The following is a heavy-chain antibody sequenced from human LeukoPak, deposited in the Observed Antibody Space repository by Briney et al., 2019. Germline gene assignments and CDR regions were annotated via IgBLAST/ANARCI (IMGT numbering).Heavy chain of an antibody. CDR2: FYHGGST. J-gene: IGHJ5*02. V-gene: IGHV4-59*04. CDR3: APPPYYYEANGYSVA. Sequence: SETLSLTCTVSGGSIGSYYWSWIRQPPGKGLEWIGTFYHGGSTYYNPSLKSRVTISVDTSKNQFSLNLTSVTAADTAVYYCAPPPYYYEANGYSVAWGQGTLVTVSS. D-gene: IGHD3-22*01. CDR1: GGSIGSYY.